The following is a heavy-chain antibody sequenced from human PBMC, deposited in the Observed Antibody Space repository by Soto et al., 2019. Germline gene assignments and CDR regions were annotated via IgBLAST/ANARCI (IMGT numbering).Heavy chain of an antibody. D-gene: IGHD6-13*01. Sequence: ASVKVSCKASGFTFISSALQWVRQARGQRLEWIGWIVVGSGNTNYAQKFQERVTITRDMSTSTAYMELSSLRSEDTAVYYCAAGEGQQLDYYGMDVWGQGTTVTVSS. V-gene: IGHV1-58*01. CDR2: IVVGSGNT. CDR1: GFTFISSA. J-gene: IGHJ6*02. CDR3: AAGEGQQLDYYGMDV.